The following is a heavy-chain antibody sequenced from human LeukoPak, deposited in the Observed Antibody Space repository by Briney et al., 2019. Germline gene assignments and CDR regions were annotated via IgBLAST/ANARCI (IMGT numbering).Heavy chain of an antibody. J-gene: IGHJ4*02. CDR2: IYSGGTT. D-gene: IGHD5-18*01. CDR1: GXTLSTNC. V-gene: IGHV3-53*04. CDR3: ARVDTVMAYYFDL. Sequence: GGSLRLPCAASGXTLSTNCMTWVRQAPGKGLECVSTIYSGGTTYYADSVMGRFTISRHNSRNTLYLQMNSLRAEDTAVYYCARVDTVMAYYFDLWGQGTLVTVSS.